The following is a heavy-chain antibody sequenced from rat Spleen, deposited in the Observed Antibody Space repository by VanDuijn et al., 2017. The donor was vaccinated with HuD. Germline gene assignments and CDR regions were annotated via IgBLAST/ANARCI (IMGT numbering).Heavy chain of an antibody. V-gene: IGHV5-17*01. Sequence: EVQLVESGGGLVQPGRSLKLSCAASGFTFSDYGMAWVRQAPKKGLEWVATIIYDDTTYYRDSVKGRFTLSRDNSKSTLYLQMDGLRSVDTATYYCTTNYGGYGFDYLGQGVMVTVSS. CDR2: IIYDDTT. CDR3: TTNYGGYGFDY. J-gene: IGHJ2*01. CDR1: GFTFSDYG. D-gene: IGHD1-11*01.